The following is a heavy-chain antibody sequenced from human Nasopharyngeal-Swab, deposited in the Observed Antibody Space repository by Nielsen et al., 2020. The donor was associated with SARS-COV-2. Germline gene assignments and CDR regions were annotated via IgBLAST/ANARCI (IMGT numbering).Heavy chain of an antibody. J-gene: IGHJ6*04. Sequence: GESLKISCAASGFTFSRYGMHWVRQAPGTGLEWVAFIRYDGSNKYYADSVKGRFTISRDNSKNTLYLQMNSLRAEDTAVYYCAKIIRAFVVPTPDVWGKGTTVTVSS. CDR2: IRYDGSNK. CDR3: AKIIRAFVVPTPDV. V-gene: IGHV3-30*02. CDR1: GFTFSRYG. D-gene: IGHD2-2*01.